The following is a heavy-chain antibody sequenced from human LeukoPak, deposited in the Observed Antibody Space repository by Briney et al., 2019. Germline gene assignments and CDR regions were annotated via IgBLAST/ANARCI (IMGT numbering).Heavy chain of an antibody. CDR2: ISAYNGNT. V-gene: IGHV1-18*01. Sequence: ASVKVSCKASGYTFTSYGISWVRQAPGQGLEWMGWISAYNGNTNYAQKLQGRVTMTTDTSTSTAYMELRSLRSDDTAVYYCAREMYYYDSSGYYDWFDYWGQGTLVTVSS. CDR3: AREMYYYDSSGYYDWFDY. CDR1: GYTFTSYG. D-gene: IGHD3-22*01. J-gene: IGHJ4*02.